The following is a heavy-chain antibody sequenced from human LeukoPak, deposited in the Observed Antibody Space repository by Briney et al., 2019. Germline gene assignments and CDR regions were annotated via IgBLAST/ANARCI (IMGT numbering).Heavy chain of an antibody. Sequence: ASVKVSCKASGYTFTGYYMHWVRQAPGQGLEWMGWINPNSGGTNYAQKFQGRVTMTRDTSISTAYMELSRLRSDDTAVYYCARDAYGTGWFDPWGQGTLVTVSS. CDR1: GYTFTGYY. CDR2: INPNSGGT. V-gene: IGHV1-2*02. CDR3: ARDAYGTGWFDP. D-gene: IGHD4-17*01. J-gene: IGHJ5*02.